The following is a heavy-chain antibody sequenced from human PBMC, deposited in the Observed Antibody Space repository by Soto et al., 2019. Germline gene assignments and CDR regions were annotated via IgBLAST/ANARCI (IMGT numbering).Heavy chain of an antibody. CDR1: GGSISSYY. J-gene: IGHJ4*02. CDR3: ARGPLQLWFGELYYYFDY. V-gene: IGHV4-39*01. D-gene: IGHD3-10*01. Sequence: SETLSLTCTVSGGSISSYYWSWIRQPPGKGLEWIGSIYYSGSTYYNPSLKSRVTISVDTSKNQFSLKLSSVTAADTAVYYCARGPLQLWFGELYYYFDYWGQGTLVTVSS. CDR2: IYYSGST.